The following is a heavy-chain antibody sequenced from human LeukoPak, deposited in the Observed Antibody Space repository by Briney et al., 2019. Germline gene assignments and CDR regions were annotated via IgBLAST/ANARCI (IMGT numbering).Heavy chain of an antibody. CDR2: IIPILGIA. D-gene: IGHD3-22*01. J-gene: IGHJ4*02. CDR1: GGTFSSYA. V-gene: IGHV1-69*04. Sequence: ASVKVSCKASGGTFSSYAISWVRQAPGQGLEWMGRIIPILGIANYAQKFQGRVTITADKSTSTAYMELSSLRSEDTAVYYCARGPPNYYDSSGYYFYWGREPWSPSPQ. CDR3: ARGPPNYYDSSGYYFY.